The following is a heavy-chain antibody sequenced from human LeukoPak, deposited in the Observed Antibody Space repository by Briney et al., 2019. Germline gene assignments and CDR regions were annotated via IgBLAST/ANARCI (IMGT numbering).Heavy chain of an antibody. CDR3: ARDRYQGQLPLDY. Sequence: ASVKVSCKASGYTSTGYYMHWVRQAPGQGLEWMGWINPNSGGTNYAQKFQGRVTMTRDTSISTAYMELSRLRSDDTAVYYCARDRYQGQLPLDYWGQGTLVTVSS. V-gene: IGHV1-2*02. D-gene: IGHD2-2*01. CDR1: GYTSTGYY. CDR2: INPNSGGT. J-gene: IGHJ4*02.